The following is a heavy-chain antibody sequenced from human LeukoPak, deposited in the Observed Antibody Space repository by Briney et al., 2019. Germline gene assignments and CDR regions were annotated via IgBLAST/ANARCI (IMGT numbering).Heavy chain of an antibody. V-gene: IGHV3-21*06. J-gene: IGHJ4*02. Sequence: PGGSLRLSCAASGYTLRSYSMSWVRQAPGKGLEWVSSINWGSNHIYYADAVQGRFTISRDNAKNSLYLQMNSLRAEDTAIYYCARDNSGWSRDYWGQGTLVTVSS. CDR3: ARDNSGWSRDY. CDR2: INWGSNHI. D-gene: IGHD6-19*01. CDR1: GYTLRSYS.